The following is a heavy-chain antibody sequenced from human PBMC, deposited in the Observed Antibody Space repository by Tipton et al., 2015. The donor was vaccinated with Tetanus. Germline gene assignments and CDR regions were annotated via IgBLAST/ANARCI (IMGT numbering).Heavy chain of an antibody. D-gene: IGHD2-15*01. CDR1: GYIFTNYW. J-gene: IGHJ4*02. CDR3: TGARCSDGVGNFDF. CDR2: IYPGDSDT. V-gene: IGHV5-51*01. Sequence: QLVQSGGEVKKPGESLKISCKGSGYIFTNYWIGWVRQKPGKGLEWMGIIYPGDSDTRYSPPLQAQVTTSFDKSISTAYLQWCSLKASAPSIFYCTGARCSDGVGNFDFWGRGALV.